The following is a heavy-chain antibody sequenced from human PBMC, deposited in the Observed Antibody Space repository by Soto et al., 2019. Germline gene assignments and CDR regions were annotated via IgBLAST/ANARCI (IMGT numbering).Heavy chain of an antibody. CDR3: ARDRSPSSCYYPYWFDP. CDR1: GGTFSSYA. CDR2: IIPIFGTA. Sequence: QVQLVQSGAEVKKPGSSVKVSCKASGGTFSSYAISWVRQAPGQGLEWMGEIIPIFGTANYAQKFQGRVTITADEPTRTAYMELSSLRSEDTAVYYCARDRSPSSCYYPYWFDPWGQGNLVTVSS. V-gene: IGHV1-69*12. J-gene: IGHJ5*02. D-gene: IGHD3-22*01.